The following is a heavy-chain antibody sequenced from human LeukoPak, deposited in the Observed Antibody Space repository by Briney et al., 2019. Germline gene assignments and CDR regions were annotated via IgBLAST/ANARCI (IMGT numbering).Heavy chain of an antibody. CDR2: ISGRGGST. Sequence: PGGSLRLSCAASGFTFSSYAMSWVRQAPGKGLEWVSAISGRGGSTYYADSVKGRFTISRDNAKNTLYLQMNSLRAEATAVYYCAPDSGGNSSWGQGTLVTVSS. CDR1: GFTFSSYA. J-gene: IGHJ5*02. V-gene: IGHV3-23*01. D-gene: IGHD4-23*01. CDR3: APDSGGNSS.